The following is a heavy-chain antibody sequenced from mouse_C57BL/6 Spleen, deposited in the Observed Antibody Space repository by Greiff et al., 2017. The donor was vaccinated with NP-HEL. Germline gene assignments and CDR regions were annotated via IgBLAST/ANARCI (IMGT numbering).Heavy chain of an antibody. Sequence: QVHVKQSGAELVRPGASVTLSCKASGYTFTDYEMHWVKQTPVHGLEWIGAIDPETGGTAYNQKFKGKAILTADKSSSTAYMELRSLTSEDSAVYYCTRRDGYYQGFAYWGQGTLVTVSA. CDR1: GYTFTDYE. CDR3: TRRDGYYQGFAY. D-gene: IGHD2-3*01. V-gene: IGHV1-15*01. J-gene: IGHJ3*01. CDR2: IDPETGGT.